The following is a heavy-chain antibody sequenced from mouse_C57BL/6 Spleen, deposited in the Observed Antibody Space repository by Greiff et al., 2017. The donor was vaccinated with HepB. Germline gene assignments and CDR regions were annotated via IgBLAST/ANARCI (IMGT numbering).Heavy chain of an antibody. V-gene: IGHV1-81*01. Sequence: QVQLQQSGAELARPGASVKLSCKASGYTFTSYGISWVKQRTGQGLEWIGEIYPRSGNTYYNEKFKGKATLTADKSSSTAYMELRSLTSEDSAVYFCARKYYYGSSYVSYYAMDYWGQGTSVTVSS. CDR3: ARKYYYGSSYVSYYAMDY. CDR1: GYTFTSYG. CDR2: IYPRSGNT. D-gene: IGHD1-1*01. J-gene: IGHJ4*01.